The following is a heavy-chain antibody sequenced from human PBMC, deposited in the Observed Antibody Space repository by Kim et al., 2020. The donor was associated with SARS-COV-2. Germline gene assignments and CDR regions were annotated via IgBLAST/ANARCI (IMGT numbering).Heavy chain of an antibody. D-gene: IGHD3-10*01. CDR3: AREIRLLWFGEFQRPFDY. Sequence: KGRCTISRDNAKNALYLQMNSLRGEDTAVYYCAREIRLLWFGEFQRPFDYWGQGTLVTVSS. J-gene: IGHJ4*02. V-gene: IGHV3-48*01.